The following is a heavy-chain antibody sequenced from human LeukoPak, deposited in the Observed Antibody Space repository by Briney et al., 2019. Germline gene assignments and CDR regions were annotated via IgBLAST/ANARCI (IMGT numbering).Heavy chain of an antibody. Sequence: GGSLRLSCVVSEFTFSSYAMSWVRQAPGKGLEWVSFISGSGGSTNYADSVKGRFTISRDNSKNTLYLQMNSLRAEDTAVYYCANDRRYCGGDCYRWGAGWFDPWGQGTLVTVSS. CDR1: EFTFSSYA. CDR2: ISGSGGST. CDR3: ANDRRYCGGDCYRWGAGWFDP. V-gene: IGHV3-23*01. J-gene: IGHJ5*02. D-gene: IGHD2-21*01.